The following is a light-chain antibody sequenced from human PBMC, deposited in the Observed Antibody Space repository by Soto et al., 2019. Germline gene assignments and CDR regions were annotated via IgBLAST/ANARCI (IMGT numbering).Light chain of an antibody. Sequence: QSVLTQPPSVSAAPGQKVTISCSGSSSNIRNNYVSWYQQLPGTAPKLLIYDNNKRPSGIPDRFSGSKSGTSATLGITGLQTGDEADYYCAVWDSSLSAGVFGGGTKLTVL. CDR3: AVWDSSLSAGV. V-gene: IGLV1-51*01. CDR2: DNN. J-gene: IGLJ2*01. CDR1: SSNIRNNY.